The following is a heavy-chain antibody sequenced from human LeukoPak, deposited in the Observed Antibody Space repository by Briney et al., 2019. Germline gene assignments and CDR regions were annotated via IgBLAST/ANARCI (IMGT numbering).Heavy chain of an antibody. CDR2: ISGSGDST. Sequence: GGSLRLSCAASGFTFSSYAMSWVRQAPGKGLEWVSAISGSGDSTYYADSVKGRFTISRDNSKNTLYLQMNSLRAEDTAVYYCAKAPVVVPAAIDYWGQGTLVTVSS. V-gene: IGHV3-23*01. CDR3: AKAPVVVPAAIDY. J-gene: IGHJ4*02. D-gene: IGHD2-2*02. CDR1: GFTFSSYA.